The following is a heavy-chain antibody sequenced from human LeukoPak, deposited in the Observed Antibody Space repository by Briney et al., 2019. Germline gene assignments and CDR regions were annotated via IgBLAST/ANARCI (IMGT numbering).Heavy chain of an antibody. Sequence: SETLSLTCTVSGGSISSRSYYWGWIRQPPGKGLEWIGIIYYSGSTYSNPSLRSRVTISVDTSKNQSSLKLSSVTAADTPVYYCASFYCSGGSCYQYYYYYYMDVWGKGTTVTISS. CDR3: ASFYCSGGSCYQYYYYYYMDV. J-gene: IGHJ6*03. V-gene: IGHV4-39*01. CDR2: IYYSGST. D-gene: IGHD2-15*01. CDR1: GGSISSRSYY.